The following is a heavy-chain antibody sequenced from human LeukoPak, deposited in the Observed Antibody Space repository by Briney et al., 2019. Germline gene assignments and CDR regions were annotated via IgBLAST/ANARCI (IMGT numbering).Heavy chain of an antibody. V-gene: IGHV3-7*01. CDR2: IKQDGSEK. CDR3: AREEGDIVVVPAAIPSDTALVVVISRWFDP. J-gene: IGHJ5*02. D-gene: IGHD2-2*02. CDR1: GFTFSSYW. Sequence: PGGSLRLSCAASGFTFSSYWMSWVRQAPGKGLEWVANIKQDGSEKYYVDSVKGRFTISRDNAKNSLYLQMNSLRAEDTAVYYCAREEGDIVVVPAAIPSDTALVVVISRWFDPWGQGTLVTVSS.